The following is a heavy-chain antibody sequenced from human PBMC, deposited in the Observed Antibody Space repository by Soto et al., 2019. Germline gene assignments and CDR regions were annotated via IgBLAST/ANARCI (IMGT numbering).Heavy chain of an antibody. J-gene: IGHJ5*02. CDR2: INVKNGNT. D-gene: IGHD3-10*01. CDR3: ARDFLVLLWFGEAHPGWLDP. CDR1: GYTFNMYG. Sequence: SVKVYCKAFGYTFNMYGITWVRQAPVQGPEWMGWINVKNGNTNYSQKFQGRVTMTTDASTNTAYVELRSLRSDDTAVYYCARDFLVLLWFGEAHPGWLDPWGQGTLVTVSS. V-gene: IGHV1-18*04.